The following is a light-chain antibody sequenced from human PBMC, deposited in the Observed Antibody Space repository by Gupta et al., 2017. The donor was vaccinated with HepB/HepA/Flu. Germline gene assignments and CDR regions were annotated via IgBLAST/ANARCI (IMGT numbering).Light chain of an antibody. CDR1: SGYSHYS. V-gene: IGLV4-60*03. Sequence: QLMVTQSSSSSASLGSSVKLTFTLSSGYSHYSIGWHQQQPGKAPRFLMKVESSGRYNKGSGIPDRVSGSSSAAARSINSYKLQSEDHSYYSCGNWERNRRVFGGGTKLTVL. J-gene: IGLJ2*01. CDR2: VESSGRY. CDR3: GNWERNRRV.